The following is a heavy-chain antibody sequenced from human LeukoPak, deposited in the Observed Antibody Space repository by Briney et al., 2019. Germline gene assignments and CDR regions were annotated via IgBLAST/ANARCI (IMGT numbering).Heavy chain of an antibody. V-gene: IGHV3-23*01. D-gene: IGHD7-27*01. CDR2: ISGSGDTT. CDR3: AKDGGLWVSAHWGDS. J-gene: IGHJ4*02. CDR1: GFTFSTYA. Sequence: AGGSLRLSCAASGFTFSTYAMTWVRQAPGKGLEWVSAISGSGDTTYYAVSVKGRFSISRDNSKNTLFLQMNSLRAEDTAVYYCAKDGGLWVSAHWGDSWGRGTLVTVSS.